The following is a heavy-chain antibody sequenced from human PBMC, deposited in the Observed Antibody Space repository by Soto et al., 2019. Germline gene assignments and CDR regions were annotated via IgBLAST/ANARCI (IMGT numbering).Heavy chain of an antibody. V-gene: IGHV3-23*01. Sequence: EVQLLESGGGLVQPGGSLRLSCAASGFTFSSYAMSWVRQAPGKGLEWVSAISGSGGSTYYADSVKGRFTISRDNSKNTLYLQMNSLRAEDTAVYYCAKAIPIKTMVRGEVDVWGQGTTVTVSS. CDR3: AKAIPIKTMVRGEVDV. CDR2: ISGSGGST. CDR1: GFTFSSYA. D-gene: IGHD3-10*01. J-gene: IGHJ6*02.